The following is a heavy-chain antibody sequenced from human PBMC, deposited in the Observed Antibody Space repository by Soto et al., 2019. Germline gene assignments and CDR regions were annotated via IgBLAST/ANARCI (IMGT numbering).Heavy chain of an antibody. V-gene: IGHV4-30-2*01. J-gene: IGHJ4*02. CDR1: GVSITTNGYS. Sequence: SETLSLTCAVSGVSITTNGYSWSCIRQPPGKGLEWIGYIYPSGTIFYNPSLNSRVTVSADTSNNQFSLKLTSVTAADTAVYFCATYTAFAKYYFDYWGRGTLVTVSS. D-gene: IGHD3-16*01. CDR3: ATYTAFAKYYFDY. CDR2: IYPSGTI.